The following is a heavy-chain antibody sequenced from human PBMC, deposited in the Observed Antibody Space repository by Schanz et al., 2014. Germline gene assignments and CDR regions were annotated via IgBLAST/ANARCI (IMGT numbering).Heavy chain of an antibody. D-gene: IGHD2-8*02. V-gene: IGHV3-30*03. Sequence: VQLVESGGELIQPGGSLRLSCEASGFTFSRYWMHWVRQAPGQGLEKVAVTSTDGTNTYYAASVRGRFTISRDNSKNTVYLQMDSLRSEDTAVYYCTRDRGALVTHNDALNLWGQGTMVSVSS. CDR2: TSTDGTNT. CDR3: TRDRGALVTHNDALNL. CDR1: GFTFSRYW. J-gene: IGHJ3*01.